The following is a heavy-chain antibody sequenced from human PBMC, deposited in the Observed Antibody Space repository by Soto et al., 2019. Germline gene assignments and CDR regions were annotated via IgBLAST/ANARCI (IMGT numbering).Heavy chain of an antibody. CDR1: GFTFSSYG. Sequence: QVQLVESGGGVVQPGRSLRLSCAASGFTFSSYGMHWVRQAPGKGLEWVAVIWYDGSNKYYADSVKGRFTISRDNSKNTLYLQMNSLRAEDTAVYYCARDEDVIAVAGTYGMDVWGQGTTVTVSS. CDR3: ARDEDVIAVAGTYGMDV. D-gene: IGHD6-19*01. J-gene: IGHJ6*02. V-gene: IGHV3-33*01. CDR2: IWYDGSNK.